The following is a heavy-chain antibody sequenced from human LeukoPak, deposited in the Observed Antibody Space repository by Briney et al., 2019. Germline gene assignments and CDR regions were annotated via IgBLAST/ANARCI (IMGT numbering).Heavy chain of an antibody. CDR3: AKVYVWNEYYFDF. CDR1: GFTFSSYA. D-gene: IGHD1-1*01. V-gene: IGHV3-23*01. CDR2: FSGSGGDT. J-gene: IGHJ4*02. Sequence: GGSLRLSCAASGFTFSSYAMSWVRQAPGKGLEWVSAFSGSGGDTYYADSVKGRFTISRDNSKNTLYLQMNSLRAEDTAVYYCAKVYVWNEYYFDFWGQGTLVTVSS.